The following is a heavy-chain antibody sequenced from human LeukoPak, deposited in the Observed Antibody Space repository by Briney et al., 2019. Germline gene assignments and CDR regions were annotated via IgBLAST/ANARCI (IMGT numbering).Heavy chain of an antibody. CDR2: IRYDGSNK. D-gene: IGHD5-12*01. CDR1: GFTFGSYG. CDR3: AKTYSGYDYWGFDY. J-gene: IGHJ4*02. Sequence: GGSLRLSCAASGFTFGSYGMHWVRQAPGKGLEWVAFIRYDGSNKYYADSVKGRFTISRDNSKNTLYLQMNSLRAEDTAVYYCAKTYSGYDYWGFDYWGQGTLVTISS. V-gene: IGHV3-30*02.